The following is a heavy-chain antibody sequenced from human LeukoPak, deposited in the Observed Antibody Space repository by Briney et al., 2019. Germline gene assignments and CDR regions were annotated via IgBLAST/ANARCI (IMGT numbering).Heavy chain of an antibody. CDR2: IYYSGST. Sequence: KPSETLSLTCTVSGGSISSYYWSWIRQPPGKGLEWIGYIYYSGSTNYNPSLKGRVTISVDTSKNQFSLELSSVTAADTAVYYCARSGDILTGSYYFDYWGQGTLVTVSS. V-gene: IGHV4-59*01. J-gene: IGHJ4*02. CDR1: GGSISSYY. CDR3: ARSGDILTGSYYFDY. D-gene: IGHD3-9*01.